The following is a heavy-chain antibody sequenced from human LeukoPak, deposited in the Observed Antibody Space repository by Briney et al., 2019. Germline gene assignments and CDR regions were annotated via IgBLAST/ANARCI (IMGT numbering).Heavy chain of an antibody. CDR2: ISGSGGST. J-gene: IGHJ4*02. V-gene: IGHV3-23*01. CDR3: AREQQWEDDY. CDR1: GFTFSSYA. Sequence: GGSLRLSCAASGFTFSSYAMSWVRQAPGKGLEWVSAISGSGGSTYYADSVKGRFTISRDNAKNSLYLQMNSLRAEDTAVYYCAREQQWEDDYWGQGTLVTVSS. D-gene: IGHD1-26*01.